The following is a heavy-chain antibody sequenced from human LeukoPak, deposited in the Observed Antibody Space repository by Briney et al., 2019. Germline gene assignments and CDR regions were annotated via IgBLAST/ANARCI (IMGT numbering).Heavy chain of an antibody. CDR2: IYTSGST. J-gene: IGHJ6*02. CDR3: ARDQSIALGGYGMDV. Sequence: ASETLSLTCTVSGGSISSGSYYWSWIRQPAGKGLEWIGRIYTSGSTNYNPSLKSRVTISVDTSKNQSSLKLSSVTAADTAVYYCARDQSIALGGYGMDVWGQGTTVAVSS. D-gene: IGHD6-6*01. CDR1: GGSISSGSYY. V-gene: IGHV4-61*02.